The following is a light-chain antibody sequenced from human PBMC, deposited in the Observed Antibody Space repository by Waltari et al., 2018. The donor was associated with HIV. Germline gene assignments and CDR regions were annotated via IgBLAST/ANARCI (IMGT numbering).Light chain of an antibody. CDR3: QQYNNWPPWT. J-gene: IGKJ1*01. V-gene: IGKV3D-15*01. Sequence: VMTNSQAPLSVSPGKGVTLPCRASQNVSSDLAWLQQRPGQAPRLVIYDAVTRAAGIPGRISGRGSGTEFTLTITSLQSEDVAIYYCQQYNNWPPWTFGQGTK. CDR1: QNVSSD. CDR2: DAV.